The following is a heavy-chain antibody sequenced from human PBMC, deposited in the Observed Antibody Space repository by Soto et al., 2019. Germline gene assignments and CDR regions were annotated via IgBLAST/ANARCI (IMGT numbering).Heavy chain of an antibody. CDR2: ISYDGSNR. J-gene: IGHJ4*02. V-gene: IGHV3-30*03. Sequence: GGSLRLSCAASGFSFGYYDMHWVRQAPGKGLEWVAVISYDGSNRYYADSVKGRFTISRDNAKNTLYLQMNSLRAEDTALYYCARDPTYFYDSSGYYDFWGQGTLVTVSS. CDR3: ARDPTYFYDSSGYYDF. CDR1: GFSFGYYD. D-gene: IGHD3-22*01.